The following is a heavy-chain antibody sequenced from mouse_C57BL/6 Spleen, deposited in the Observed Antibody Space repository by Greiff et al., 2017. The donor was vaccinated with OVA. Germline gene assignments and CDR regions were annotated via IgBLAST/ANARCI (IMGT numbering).Heavy chain of an antibody. D-gene: IGHD1-1*01. J-gene: IGHJ4*01. CDR2: IYWDDDK. V-gene: IGHV8-12*01. CDR1: GFSLSTSGMG. Sequence: ESGPGILQSSQTLSLTCSFSGFSLSTSGMGVSWIRQPSGKGLEWLAHIYWDDDKRYNPSLKSRLTISKDTSRNQVFLKITSVDTADTATYYCARSPPYYGSSYDAMDYWGQGTSVTVSS. CDR3: ARSPPYYGSSYDAMDY.